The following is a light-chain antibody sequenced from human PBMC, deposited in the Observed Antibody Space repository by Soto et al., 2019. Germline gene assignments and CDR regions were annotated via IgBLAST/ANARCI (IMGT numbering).Light chain of an antibody. J-gene: IGKJ5*01. CDR2: PTS. CDR3: QQYSSSLRIT. CDR1: QSVCSNY. Sequence: PGQRGSLSWSTTQSVCSNYLDWYQQMPGQAPRLLIYPTSTRATGIPGRFSGSGSGTDFTLTISRLEPEDFAGYYCQQYSSSLRITFGQGALLEI. V-gene: IGKV3-20*01.